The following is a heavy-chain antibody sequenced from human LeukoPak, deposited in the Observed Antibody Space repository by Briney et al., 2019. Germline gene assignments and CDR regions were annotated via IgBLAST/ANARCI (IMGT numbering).Heavy chain of an antibody. CDR1: GYTFTSYY. CDR3: ARDHKPRGTTYYYDSSGSDGDMDV. V-gene: IGHV1-46*01. D-gene: IGHD3-22*01. J-gene: IGHJ6*03. CDR2: INPSGGST. Sequence: ASVKVSCKASGYTFTSYYMHWVRQAPGQGLEWMGIINPSGGSTSYAQKFQGRVTMTRDTSTSTVYMELSSLRSEDTAVYYCARDHKPRGTTYYYDSSGSDGDMDVWGKGTTVTISS.